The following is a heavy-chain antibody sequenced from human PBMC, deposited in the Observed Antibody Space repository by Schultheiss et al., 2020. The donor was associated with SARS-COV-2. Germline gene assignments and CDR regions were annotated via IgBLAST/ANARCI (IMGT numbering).Heavy chain of an antibody. CDR2: ISWNSGSI. CDR1: GFTFDDYA. Sequence: GGSLRLSCAASGFTFDDYAMHWVRQAPGKGLEWVSGISWNSGSIGYADSVKGRFTISRDNSKNTLYLQMNSLRAEDTAVYYCAKGRVYDFWSGYYKSWGQGTLVTVSS. J-gene: IGHJ5*02. V-gene: IGHV3-9*01. D-gene: IGHD3-3*01. CDR3: AKGRVYDFWSGYYKS.